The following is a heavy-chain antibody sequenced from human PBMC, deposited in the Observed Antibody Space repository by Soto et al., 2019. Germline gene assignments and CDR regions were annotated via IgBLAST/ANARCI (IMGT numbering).Heavy chain of an antibody. CDR2: IKHRDDGMTT. CDR1: GFSFATAW. D-gene: IGHD5-18*01. CDR3: TTGYSSTWDYHA. V-gene: IGHV3-15*02. J-gene: IGHJ5*01. Sequence: EVQLVESGGTLIQPGGSLRLSCAGSGFSFATAWMNWVRQAPGQGLEWVGRIKHRDDGMTTDYAAPAKGRFTISRDDSLNTLYLEMTTLKTEDTAVYYCTTGYSSTWDYHAWGHGTLGSVAA.